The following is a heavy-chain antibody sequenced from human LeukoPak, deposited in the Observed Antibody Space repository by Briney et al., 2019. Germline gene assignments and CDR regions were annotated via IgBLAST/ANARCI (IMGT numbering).Heavy chain of an antibody. CDR1: GFTISSYG. CDR2: ISGGTT. CDR3: AKSVYGSGNY. J-gene: IGHJ4*02. Sequence: GGSLRLSCAASGFTISSYGMSWVRQAPGKGLEWVSSISGGTTYYADSAKGRFTISRDNSKNIVSLQMNSLRAEDTAVYYCAKSVYGSGNYWGQGTLVTVSS. D-gene: IGHD3-10*01. V-gene: IGHV3-23*01.